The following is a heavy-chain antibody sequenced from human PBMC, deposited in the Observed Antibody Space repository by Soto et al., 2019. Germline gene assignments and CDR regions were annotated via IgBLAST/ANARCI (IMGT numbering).Heavy chain of an antibody. CDR3: ARGEQYSGRIFGD. V-gene: IGHV6-1*01. Sequence: SQTLSLTCAITGDSVSSNSAGWSWVRQSPSRGLEWLGRTYYRSKWYYEYAVSVRGRITINPDTSKNQYSLQLNSVTPEDTAVYCCARGEQYSGRIFGDWGQGSVVTDAS. CDR1: GDSVSSNSAG. J-gene: IGHJ4*01. D-gene: IGHD1-26*01. CDR2: TYYRSKWYY.